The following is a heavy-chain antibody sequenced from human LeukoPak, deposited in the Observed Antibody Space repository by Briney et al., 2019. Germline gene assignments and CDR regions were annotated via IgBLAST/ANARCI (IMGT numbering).Heavy chain of an antibody. Sequence: PSETLSLTCTVSGSSVSSDEYYWSWVRQYPGKGLEWIGYVYYSGSSCYIPSLESRVTMSVEVSKNQFSLELRSVTAADTAVYYCARVKVLRFLEWFLDFWGQGALVTVSS. D-gene: IGHD3-3*01. J-gene: IGHJ4*02. V-gene: IGHV4-31*03. CDR3: ARVKVLRFLEWFLDF. CDR2: VYYSGSS. CDR1: GSSVSSDEYY.